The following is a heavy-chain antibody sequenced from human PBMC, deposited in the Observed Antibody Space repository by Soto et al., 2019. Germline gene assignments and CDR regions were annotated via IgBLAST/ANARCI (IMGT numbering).Heavy chain of an antibody. CDR2: ISGTDGST. J-gene: IGHJ6*02. CDR3: AKESGRYYGYYYYGMDV. V-gene: IGHV3-23*01. CDR1: GFTFSTYA. D-gene: IGHD3-10*01. Sequence: EMQLLESGGGLVQPGGSLRLSCVASGFTFSTYAMSWVRQPPGEGLEWRSIISGTDGSTFYADSVKGRFTISRDNSQSSLYLQMNSLRAEDTAVYYCAKESGRYYGYYYYGMDVWGQGTTVTVSS.